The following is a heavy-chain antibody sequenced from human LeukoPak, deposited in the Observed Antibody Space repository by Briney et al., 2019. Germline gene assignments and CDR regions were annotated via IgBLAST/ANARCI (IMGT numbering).Heavy chain of an antibody. Sequence: ASVKVSCKVSGYTLTELSMHWVRQAPGKGLEWMGGFDPEDGETIYAQKFQGRVTITRDTSASTAYMELSSLRSEDTAVYYCARGKPLGDQLLHKAAENRYFDYWGQGTLVTVSS. CDR1: GYTLTELS. V-gene: IGHV1-24*01. D-gene: IGHD2-2*01. J-gene: IGHJ4*02. CDR2: FDPEDGET. CDR3: ARGKPLGDQLLHKAAENRYFDY.